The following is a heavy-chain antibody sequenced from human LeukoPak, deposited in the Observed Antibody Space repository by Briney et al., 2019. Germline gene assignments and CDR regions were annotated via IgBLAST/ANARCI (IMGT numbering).Heavy chain of an antibody. CDR1: GYTFSGYF. D-gene: IGHD6-13*01. J-gene: IGHJ3*02. CDR2: INPNSGGT. V-gene: IGHV1-2*02. CDR3: AKAEYSSPRGAFDI. Sequence: RASVKVSCKASGYTFSGYFIHWVRQTPGHGLEWMGWINPNSGGTNYAQKFQGRVTMTRDTSISTAYMELSRLRSDDTAVYYCAKAEYSSPRGAFDIWGQGTMVTVSS.